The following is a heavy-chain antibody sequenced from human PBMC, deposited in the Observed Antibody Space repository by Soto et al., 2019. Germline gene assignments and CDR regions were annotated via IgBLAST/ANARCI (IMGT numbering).Heavy chain of an antibody. D-gene: IGHD3-3*02. CDR1: GLTFSNSG. CDR3: ARDQSRISRFWLDP. J-gene: IGHJ5*02. CDR2: IWFDGSNE. V-gene: IGHV3-33*01. Sequence: QVQLVESGGGVVQPGRSWRLSGAASGLTFSNSGMNWAGKAPGKGLEWVAVIWFDGSNEYYAASVNGRFTISRDNSKNTLYLQMNSLRAEDTAVYYCARDQSRISRFWLDPWGQGTLVTVSS.